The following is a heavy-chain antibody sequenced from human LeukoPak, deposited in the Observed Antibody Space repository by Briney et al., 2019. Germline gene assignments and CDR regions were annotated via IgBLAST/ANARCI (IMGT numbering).Heavy chain of an antibody. J-gene: IGHJ4*02. D-gene: IGHD3-3*02. Sequence: PSETLSLTCTVSGGSISSYYWSWIRQPPGKGLEWIGYIYLSETTNYNPSLKSRVTISLDTSKNQFSLKLTSVTAADTAVYYCARDRPPHFYWGRGTLVTVSS. CDR1: GGSISSYY. CDR3: ARDRPPHFY. V-gene: IGHV4-59*12. CDR2: IYLSETT.